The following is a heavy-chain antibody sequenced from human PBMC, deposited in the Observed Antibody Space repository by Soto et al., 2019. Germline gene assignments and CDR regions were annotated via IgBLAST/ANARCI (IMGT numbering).Heavy chain of an antibody. CDR1: GFTFSSYA. Sequence: GGSLRLSCAASGFTFSSYAMSWVRQAPGKGLEWVSAISGSGGSTYYADSVKGRFTISRDNSKNTLYLQMNSLRAEDTAVYYCAKDSNYHVALYYFDYWGQGTLVTVSS. CDR2: ISGSGGST. J-gene: IGHJ4*02. CDR3: AKDSNYHVALYYFDY. D-gene: IGHD4-4*01. V-gene: IGHV3-23*01.